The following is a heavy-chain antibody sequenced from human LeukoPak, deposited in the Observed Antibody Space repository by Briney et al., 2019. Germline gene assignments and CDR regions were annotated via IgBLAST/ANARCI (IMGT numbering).Heavy chain of an antibody. CDR2: INHSGST. CDR3: ARERAYYDILPRWFDP. V-gene: IGHV4-34*01. J-gene: IGHJ5*02. D-gene: IGHD3-9*01. CDR1: GGSFSGYY. Sequence: SSETLSLTCAVYGGSFSGYYWSWIRQPPGKGLEWIGEINHSGSTNYNPSLKSRVTISVDTSKNQFSLKLSSVTAADTAVYYCARERAYYDILPRWFDPWGQGTLVTVSS.